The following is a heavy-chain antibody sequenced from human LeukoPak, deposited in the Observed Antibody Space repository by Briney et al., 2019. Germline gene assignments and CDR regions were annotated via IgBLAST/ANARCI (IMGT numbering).Heavy chain of an antibody. J-gene: IGHJ1*01. CDR3: ASPAYYDFWSGLWDAEYFQH. CDR2: INAGNGNT. V-gene: IGHV1-3*01. D-gene: IGHD3-3*01. CDR1: GYTLTSYA. Sequence: ASAKVSCKASGYTLTSYAMHWVRQAPGQRLEWMGWINAGNGNTKYSQKFQGRVTITRDTSASTAYMELSSLRSEDTAVYYCASPAYYDFWSGLWDAEYFQHWGQGTLVTVSS.